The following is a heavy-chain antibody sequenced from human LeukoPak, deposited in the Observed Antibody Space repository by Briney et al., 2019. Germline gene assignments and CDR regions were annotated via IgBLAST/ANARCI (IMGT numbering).Heavy chain of an antibody. CDR2: IWFDGSDQ. V-gene: IGHV3-33*01. Sequence: PGRSLRLSCAASGFTFSSYGMHWVRQAPGKGLEWVAVIWFDGSDQYYADSVKGRFTTSRDNSKNTLYLQMNSLRAEDTAVYYCARDPLRGSGSYYFFDYWGQGTLVTVSS. D-gene: IGHD1-26*01. CDR3: ARDPLRGSGSYYFFDY. CDR1: GFTFSSYG. J-gene: IGHJ4*02.